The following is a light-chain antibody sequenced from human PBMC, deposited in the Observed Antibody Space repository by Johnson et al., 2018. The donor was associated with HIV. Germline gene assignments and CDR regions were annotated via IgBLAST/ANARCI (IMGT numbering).Light chain of an antibody. V-gene: IGLV1-51*02. CDR1: SSNIGNNY. CDR2: ENN. CDR3: GTWDSSLSAGGFV. Sequence: HSVLTQPPSVSVAPGQKVTISCSGSSSNIGNNYVSWYQQLPGTAPKLLIYENNKRPSGIPDRFSCSKSGTSATLGITGLQTGDEADYYCGTWDSSLSAGGFVFGTGTKVTVL. J-gene: IGLJ1*01.